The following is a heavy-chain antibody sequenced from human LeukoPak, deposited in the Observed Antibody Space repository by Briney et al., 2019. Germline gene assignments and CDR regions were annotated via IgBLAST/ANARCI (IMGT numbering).Heavy chain of an antibody. CDR3: VRGQLEQPFDFYYGMDV. V-gene: IGHV3-74*01. D-gene: IGHD1/OR15-1a*01. CDR1: GFTSSGYW. CDR2: INSDGSST. J-gene: IGHJ6*04. Sequence: GGSLRLSCVDSGFTSSGYWMHWVRQAPGKGLVWVSRINSDGSSTTYADSVKGRFTISRDNAKNTLSLQMNSLRAEDTAVYYCVRGQLEQPFDFYYGMDVWGKGTTVTVSS.